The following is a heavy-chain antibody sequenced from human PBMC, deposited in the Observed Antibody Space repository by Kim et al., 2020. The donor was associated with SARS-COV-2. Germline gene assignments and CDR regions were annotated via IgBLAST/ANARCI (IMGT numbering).Heavy chain of an antibody. J-gene: IGHJ5*02. Sequence: SVKVSCKASGGTFSSYAISWVRQAPGQGLEWMGGIIPIFGTANYAQKFQGRVTITADESTSTAYMELSSLRSEDTAVYYCARDIVVVPAVLLVSTGWFDPWGQGTLVTVSS. CDR3: ARDIVVVPAVLLVSTGWFDP. CDR1: GGTFSSYA. D-gene: IGHD2-2*01. CDR2: IIPIFGTA. V-gene: IGHV1-69*13.